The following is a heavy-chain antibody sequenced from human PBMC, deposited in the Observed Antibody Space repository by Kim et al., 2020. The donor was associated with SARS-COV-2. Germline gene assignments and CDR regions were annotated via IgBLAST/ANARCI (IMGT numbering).Heavy chain of an antibody. CDR2: IYTSGST. V-gene: IGHV4-4*07. J-gene: IGHJ5*02. D-gene: IGHD4-17*01. CDR1: GGSISSYY. Sequence: SETLSLTCTVSGGSISSYYWSWIRQPAGKGLEWIGRIYTSGSTNYNPSLKSRVTMSVDTSKNQFSLKLSSVTAADTAVYYCARDRGKGHDYGDYDWFDPWGQGTLVTVSS. CDR3: ARDRGKGHDYGDYDWFDP.